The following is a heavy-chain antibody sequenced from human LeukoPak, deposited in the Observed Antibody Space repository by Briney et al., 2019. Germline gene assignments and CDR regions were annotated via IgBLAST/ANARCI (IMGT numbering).Heavy chain of an antibody. CDR3: ATGVPAAMLPYYFDY. J-gene: IGHJ4*02. Sequence: HRASVKVSCKVSGYTLTELSMHWVRQAPGKGLEWVGGFDPEDGETIYAQKFQGRVTMTEDTSTDTAYMELSSLRSEDTAVYYCATGVPAAMLPYYFDYWGQGTLVTVSS. CDR1: GYTLTELS. V-gene: IGHV1-24*01. D-gene: IGHD2-2*01. CDR2: FDPEDGET.